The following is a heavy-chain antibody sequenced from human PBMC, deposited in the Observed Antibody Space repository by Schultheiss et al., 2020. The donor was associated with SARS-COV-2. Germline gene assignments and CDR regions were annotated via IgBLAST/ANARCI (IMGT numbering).Heavy chain of an antibody. D-gene: IGHD3-10*01. CDR3: AKDRFVSGSGSEIDY. CDR2: MSSSSSYS. CDR1: GFTFSDYY. Sequence: GGSLRLSCAVSGFTFSDYYMSWIRQAPGKGLEWVSYMSSSSSYSFYADSVKGRFTVSRDNAKNSLYLQMNSLRVEDTAVYYCAKDRFVSGSGSEIDYWGQGTMVTVSS. J-gene: IGHJ4*02. V-gene: IGHV3-11*06.